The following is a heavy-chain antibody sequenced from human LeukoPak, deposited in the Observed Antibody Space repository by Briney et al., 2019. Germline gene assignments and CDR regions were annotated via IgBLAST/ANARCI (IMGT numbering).Heavy chain of an antibody. CDR3: AKDMGYDILTGLDWFDP. V-gene: IGHV3-9*01. J-gene: IGHJ5*02. Sequence: GGPLRLFCAASGFTFDVYAMHWARHAPGKGLEWVSGISWNSGSIGYADSVKGRFTISRDHAKNSLYLQMNSLRAEDTALYYCAKDMGYDILTGLDWFDPWGQGTLVTVSS. CDR1: GFTFDVYA. CDR2: ISWNSGSI. D-gene: IGHD3-9*01.